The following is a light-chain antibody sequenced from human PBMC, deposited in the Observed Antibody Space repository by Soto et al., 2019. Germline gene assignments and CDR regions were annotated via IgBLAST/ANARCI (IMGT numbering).Light chain of an antibody. CDR3: ASYTTSSTYV. CDR2: DVS. J-gene: IGLJ1*01. Sequence: QSVLTQPASVSGSPGQSIAISCTGTSSDVGAFNYVSWYQQHPGKAPKFMIFDVSSRPSGVSDRFSGSKSGNTASLTISGLQTKDEADYYCASYTTSSTYVFGTGTKVTVL. V-gene: IGLV2-14*03. CDR1: SSDVGAFNY.